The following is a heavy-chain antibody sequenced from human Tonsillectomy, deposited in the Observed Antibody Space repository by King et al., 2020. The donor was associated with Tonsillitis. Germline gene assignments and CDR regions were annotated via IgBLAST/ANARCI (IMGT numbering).Heavy chain of an antibody. CDR3: ATRRHCSSSSCYTLAAFDI. CDR2: FDPEDVET. J-gene: IGHJ3*02. CDR1: GYTLTESS. D-gene: IGHD2-2*02. Sequence: QLVQSGAEVKKPGASVKVSCKVSGYTLTESSMHWVRQAPGKGLEWMGGFDPEDVETIYAQKFQGRVTMTEDTSTDTGYMELSSLRSADTAVYYCATRRHCSSSSCYTLAAFDIWGQGTMVTVSS. V-gene: IGHV1-24*01.